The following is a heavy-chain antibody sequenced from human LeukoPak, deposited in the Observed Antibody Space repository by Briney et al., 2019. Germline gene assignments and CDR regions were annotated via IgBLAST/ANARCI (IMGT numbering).Heavy chain of an antibody. CDR3: ARDPSSWYVYYYYYYMDV. CDR2: INPNSGGT. CDR1: GGTFSSYA. J-gene: IGHJ6*03. V-gene: IGHV1-2*02. D-gene: IGHD6-13*01. Sequence: GASVKVSCKASGGTFSSYAISWVRQAPGQGLEWMGWINPNSGGTNYAQKFQGRVTMTRDTSISTAYMELSRLRSDDTAVYYCARDPSSWYVYYYYYYMDVWGKGTTVTISS.